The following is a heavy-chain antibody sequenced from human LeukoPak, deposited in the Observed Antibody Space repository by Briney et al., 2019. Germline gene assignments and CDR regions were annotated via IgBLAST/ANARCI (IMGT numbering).Heavy chain of an antibody. Sequence: GSSVKVSCEASGGTFSSYAICWVRQAPGQGLEWMGRINPNSGGANYAQKFQGRVTMTRDTSISTAYMELSRLRSDDTAVYYCARAALLETFDYWGQGTLVTVSS. CDR3: ARAALLETFDY. CDR2: INPNSGGA. CDR1: GGTFSSYA. D-gene: IGHD1-1*01. V-gene: IGHV1-2*06. J-gene: IGHJ4*02.